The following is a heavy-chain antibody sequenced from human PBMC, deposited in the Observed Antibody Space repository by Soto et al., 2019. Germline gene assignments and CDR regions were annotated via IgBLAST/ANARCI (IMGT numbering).Heavy chain of an antibody. CDR3: AGEPLGFRYYYGMDV. CDR2: IVVGSGNT. Sequence: QMQLVQSGPEVKKPGTSVKVSCKASGFTFTSSAMQWVRQARGQRLEWIGWIVVGSGNTNYAQKFQERVTITRDMSTSTAYMELSSLRSEVTAVYYCAGEPLGFRYYYGMDVWGQGTTVTVSS. D-gene: IGHD3-10*01. V-gene: IGHV1-58*02. J-gene: IGHJ6*02. CDR1: GFTFTSSA.